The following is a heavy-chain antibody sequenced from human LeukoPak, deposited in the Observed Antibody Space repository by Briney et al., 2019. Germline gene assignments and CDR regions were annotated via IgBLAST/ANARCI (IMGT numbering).Heavy chain of an antibody. CDR1: GGTFSSYA. Sequence: ASVKVSCKASGGTFSSYAISWVRQAPGQGLEWMGRIIPILGIANYAQKFQGRVTITADKSTSTAYMELSSLRSEDTAVYYCARAAYGSGADDAFDIWGQGTMVTVSS. CDR3: ARAAYGSGADDAFDI. CDR2: IIPILGIA. D-gene: IGHD3-10*01. V-gene: IGHV1-69*04. J-gene: IGHJ3*02.